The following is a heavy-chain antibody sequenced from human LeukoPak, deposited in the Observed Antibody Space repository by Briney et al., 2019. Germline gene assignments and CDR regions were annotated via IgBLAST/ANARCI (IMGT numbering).Heavy chain of an antibody. CDR1: GESLSGYY. J-gene: IGHJ6*03. V-gene: IGHV4-34*01. CDR3: ARGRRPPLIPTAIYYYYHMDV. Sequence: SETLSLTCAVYGESLSGYYWSWIRQPPGKGLEWIGEINQSGTTNYDPSLKSRVTISVDTSKNQFSLKLNSVTAADTALYFCARGRRPPLIPTAIYYYYHMDVWGKGTMVTVSS. CDR2: INQSGTT. D-gene: IGHD2-2*02.